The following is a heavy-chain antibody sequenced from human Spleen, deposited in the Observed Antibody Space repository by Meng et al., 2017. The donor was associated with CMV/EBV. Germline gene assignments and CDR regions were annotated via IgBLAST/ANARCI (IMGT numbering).Heavy chain of an antibody. J-gene: IGHJ4*02. D-gene: IGHD2-8*01. CDR3: ASSDAGDY. CDR2: INEDGSVE. CDR1: GFIFSSNW. V-gene: IGHV3-7*01. Sequence: GESLKISCETSGFIFSSNWMSWVRQAPGKGPEWVANINEDGSVEYYVDSVKGRFTISRDNAKNAVYLQMNSLRAEDTAVYYCASSDAGDYWGQGTLVTVSS.